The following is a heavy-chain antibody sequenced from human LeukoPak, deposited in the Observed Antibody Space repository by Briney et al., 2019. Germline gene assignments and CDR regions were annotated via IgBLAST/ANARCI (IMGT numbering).Heavy chain of an antibody. J-gene: IGHJ5*02. V-gene: IGHV4-59*12. Sequence: SETLSLTCTVSGGSISSYYWSWIRQPPGKGLEWIGYIYYSGSTNYNPSLKSRVTISVDTSKNQFSLKLSSVTAADTAVYYCARRRYSAPNWFDPWGQGTLVTVSS. CDR3: ARRRYSAPNWFDP. CDR1: GGSISSYY. CDR2: IYYSGST. D-gene: IGHD2-21*01.